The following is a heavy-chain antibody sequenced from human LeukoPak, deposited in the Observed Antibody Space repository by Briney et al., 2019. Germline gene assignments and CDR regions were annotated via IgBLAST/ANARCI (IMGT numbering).Heavy chain of an antibody. CDR1: GYSFTSYY. J-gene: IGHJ4*02. V-gene: IGHV1-46*01. CDR2: SNPRGGGA. Sequence: ASVKVSCKASGYSFTSYYVHWVRQAAGQGLEWMGISNPRGGGANYAQTFQGRVTMTRDTSSNTIYMELSSLRSDDTAVYYCAREAASRLVPASAGKDLDYWGQGTLVTV. D-gene: IGHD6-13*01. CDR3: AREAASRLVPASAGKDLDY.